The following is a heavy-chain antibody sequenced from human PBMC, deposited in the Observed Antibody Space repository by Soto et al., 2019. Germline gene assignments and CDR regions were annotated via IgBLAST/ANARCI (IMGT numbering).Heavy chain of an antibody. CDR3: ARVRKYYYASGGLDY. V-gene: IGHV1-2*02. D-gene: IGHD3-22*01. CDR1: GYTFTGYY. J-gene: IGHJ4*02. Sequence: SVKVSCNASGYTFTGYYMHWVRQAPGQGLEWMGWINPNSGDTNYAQKFQGRVSMTRDTSISTAYMEVSRLRSDDAAVYYCARVRKYYYASGGLDYWGQGTLGTVSS. CDR2: INPNSGDT.